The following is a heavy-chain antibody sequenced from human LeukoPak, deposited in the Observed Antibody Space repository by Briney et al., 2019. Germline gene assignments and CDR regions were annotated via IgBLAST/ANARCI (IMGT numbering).Heavy chain of an antibody. Sequence: SETLSLTCTVSGDSVSSSYWSWIRQPAGKGLEWIGRVYISGSTNYNPSLKSRVTMSVDTSKNQFSLRLSSVTAADTAVYFCAIADPHNWFDPWGQGALVTVSS. CDR1: GDSVSSSY. CDR3: AIADPHNWFDP. V-gene: IGHV4-4*07. J-gene: IGHJ5*02. CDR2: VYISGST.